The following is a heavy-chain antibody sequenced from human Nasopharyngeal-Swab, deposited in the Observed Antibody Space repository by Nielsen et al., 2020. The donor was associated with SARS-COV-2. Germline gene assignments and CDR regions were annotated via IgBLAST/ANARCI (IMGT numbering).Heavy chain of an antibody. CDR2: IVVGSGNT. Sequence: SVKVSCKASGFTFTSSTVQWVRQARGQRLEWIGWIVVGSGNTNYAQKFQERVTITRDMSTSTAYMELSSLRSEDTAVYYCAGGYCSGGSCYPPEGYWGQGTLVTVSS. D-gene: IGHD2-15*01. CDR1: GFTFTSST. V-gene: IGHV1-58*01. CDR3: AGGYCSGGSCYPPEGY. J-gene: IGHJ4*02.